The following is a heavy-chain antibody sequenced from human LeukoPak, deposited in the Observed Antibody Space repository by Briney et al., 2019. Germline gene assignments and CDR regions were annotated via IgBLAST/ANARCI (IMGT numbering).Heavy chain of an antibody. Sequence: SETLSLTCTVSGGSIGSHYWNWIPQPPGKELEWIGYIHYSGSANHNTSLKSRVTISVDTSKNQFSLKLSSVTAADTAVDYCARDGVAGGFDYWGQGTLVTVSS. D-gene: IGHD6-19*01. CDR1: GGSIGSHY. CDR3: ARDGVAGGFDY. V-gene: IGHV4-59*11. J-gene: IGHJ4*02. CDR2: IHYSGSA.